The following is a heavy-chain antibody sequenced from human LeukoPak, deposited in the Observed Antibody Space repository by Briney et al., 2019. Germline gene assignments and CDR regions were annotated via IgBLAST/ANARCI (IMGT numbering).Heavy chain of an antibody. V-gene: IGHV4-59*08. Sequence: SETLSLTCTVSGGSISSYCWSWIRQPPGKALEWIGHIYYRGSTTYNPSLKSRVTISVDTSRNQFSLKLSSVTATDTAVYYCARRDDILTGYFDHWGQGSLVTVSS. CDR3: ARRDDILTGYFDH. J-gene: IGHJ4*02. CDR2: IYYRGST. D-gene: IGHD3-9*01. CDR1: GGSISSYC.